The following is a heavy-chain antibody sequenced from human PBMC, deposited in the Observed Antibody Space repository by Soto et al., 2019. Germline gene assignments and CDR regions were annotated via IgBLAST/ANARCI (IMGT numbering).Heavy chain of an antibody. D-gene: IGHD2-15*01. J-gene: IGHJ6*03. V-gene: IGHV4-59*01. CDR2: IYYSGST. CDR3: ARDRLGVVAATHFYYMDV. Sequence: PSETLSLICTVSGGSISSYYWSWIRQPPGKGLEWIGYIYYSGSTNYNPSFKSRVTISVDTSKNQFSLKLSSVTAADTAVYYCARDRLGVVAATHFYYMDVWGEGTTVTVSS. CDR1: GGSISSYY.